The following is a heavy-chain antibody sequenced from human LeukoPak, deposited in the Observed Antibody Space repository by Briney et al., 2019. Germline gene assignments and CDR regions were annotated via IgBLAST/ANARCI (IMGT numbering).Heavy chain of an antibody. J-gene: IGHJ4*02. V-gene: IGHV1-2*04. Sequence: ASVKVSCKASGYTFTSYGISWVRQAPGQGLEWMGRINPNSGGTNYAQKFQGWVTMTRDTSISTAYMELSRLRSDDTAVYYCARDLDTAMGYWGQGTLVTVSS. D-gene: IGHD5-18*01. CDR2: INPNSGGT. CDR3: ARDLDTAMGY. CDR1: GYTFTSYG.